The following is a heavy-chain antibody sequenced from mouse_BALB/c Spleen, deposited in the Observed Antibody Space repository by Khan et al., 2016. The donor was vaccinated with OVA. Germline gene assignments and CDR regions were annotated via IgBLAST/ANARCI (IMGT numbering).Heavy chain of an antibody. CDR3: AKIFYGNSYAMDY. V-gene: IGHV1-77*01. J-gene: IGHJ4*01. D-gene: IGHD2-1*01. CDR2: IYPGSGST. Sequence: QVQLQQSGPELVKPGASVKMSCKASGYTFTDYDIRWVKQRTGQGLEWIGEIYPGSGSTYYNEKFKGKATLTADKSSNTAYMQLSSLTSEDSVVDFCAKIFYGNSYAMDYWGQGTAVTVSS. CDR1: GYTFTDYD.